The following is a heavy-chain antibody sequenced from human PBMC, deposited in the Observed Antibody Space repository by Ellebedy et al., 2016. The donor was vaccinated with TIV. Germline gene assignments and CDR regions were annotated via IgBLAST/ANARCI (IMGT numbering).Heavy chain of an antibody. J-gene: IGHJ4*02. CDR2: SISYTGET. CDR1: GGTFSSYG. V-gene: IGHV1-18*01. Sequence: ASVKVSCQASGGTFSSYGINWVRQPPGQGLEWMGSISYTGETNYLQKFRGRVTMTTDTSTNTAYMELTNLRFDDTGLYYCAREGFDYWGQGTLVAVSS. CDR3: AREGFDY.